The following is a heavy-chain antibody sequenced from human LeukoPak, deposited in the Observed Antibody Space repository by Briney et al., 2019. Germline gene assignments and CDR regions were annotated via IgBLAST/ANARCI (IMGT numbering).Heavy chain of an antibody. Sequence: ASVKVSCKASGYTFTGYYMHWVRQTPGQGLEWMGWMNPKSGGTNYAQKFEARVTMNRDTSISTAYMELSRLRFDDTAVYYCARSPDFLTGENFDYGGQGTLVTVSS. CDR3: ARSPDFLTGENFDY. J-gene: IGHJ4*02. CDR2: MNPKSGGT. V-gene: IGHV1-2*02. CDR1: GYTFTGYY. D-gene: IGHD3-9*01.